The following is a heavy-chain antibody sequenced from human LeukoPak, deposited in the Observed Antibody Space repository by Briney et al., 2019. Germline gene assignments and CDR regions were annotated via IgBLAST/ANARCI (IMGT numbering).Heavy chain of an antibody. D-gene: IGHD4-11*01. CDR2: IYTSGST. Sequence: SETLSLTCTVPGGSISSYYWSWIRQPAGKGLEWIGRIYTSGSTNYNPSLKSRVTMSVDTSKNQFSLKLSSVTAADTAVYYCARDPASTVAFDIWGQGTMVTVSS. CDR3: ARDPASTVAFDI. J-gene: IGHJ3*02. V-gene: IGHV4-4*07. CDR1: GGSISSYY.